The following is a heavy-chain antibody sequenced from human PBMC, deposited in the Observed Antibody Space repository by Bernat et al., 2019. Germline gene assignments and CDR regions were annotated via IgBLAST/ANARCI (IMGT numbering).Heavy chain of an antibody. J-gene: IGHJ4*02. CDR1: GFTFSIHW. CDR3: ARGVATAGYLHYFDY. Sequence: EVQLVESGGGLVQPGGSLRLSCAASGFTFSIHWMTWVRQAPGKGLEWVANIEQDGSDRYYVDSVKGRFTISRDNAKNSLYLQMNSLRAEDTAVYYCARGVATAGYLHYFDYWGQGTLVTVSS. D-gene: IGHD6-13*01. V-gene: IGHV3-7*01. CDR2: IEQDGSDR.